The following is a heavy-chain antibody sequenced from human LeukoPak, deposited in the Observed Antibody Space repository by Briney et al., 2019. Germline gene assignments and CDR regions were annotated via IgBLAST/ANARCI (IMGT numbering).Heavy chain of an antibody. CDR2: IYYSGST. Sequence: PSQTLSLTCTVSGGSISSGGYYWSWIRQHPGKGLEWIGYIYYSGSTYYNPSLESRVTISVDTSKNQFSLKLSSVTAADTAVYYCARRYSSSWYNYWGQGTLVTVSS. D-gene: IGHD6-13*01. CDR3: ARRYSSSWYNY. J-gene: IGHJ4*02. CDR1: GGSISSGGYY. V-gene: IGHV4-31*03.